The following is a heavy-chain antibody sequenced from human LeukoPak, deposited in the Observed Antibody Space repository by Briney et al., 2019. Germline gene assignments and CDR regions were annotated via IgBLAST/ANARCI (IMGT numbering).Heavy chain of an antibody. CDR2: IYYSGST. CDR1: GVSISPYY. CDR3: ARYSKKLAVAGTNYYYGMDV. V-gene: IGHV4-59*08. Sequence: PSETLSLTCAVSGVSISPYYWAWIRQPPGKGLEWIGYIYYSGSTNYNPSLKSRVTISVDTSKNQFSLKLSSVTAADTAVYYCARYSKKLAVAGTNYYYGMDVWGQGTTVTVSS. D-gene: IGHD6-19*01. J-gene: IGHJ6*02.